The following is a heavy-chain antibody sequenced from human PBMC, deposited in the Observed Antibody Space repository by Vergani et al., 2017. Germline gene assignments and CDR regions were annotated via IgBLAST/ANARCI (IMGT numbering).Heavy chain of an antibody. J-gene: IGHJ6*03. CDR1: GFTFSSYA. Sequence: EVQLLESGGGLVQPGGSLRLSCAASGFTFSSYAMSWVRQAPGKGLEWVSAISGSGDSTYYAESVKGRFTISRDNSKNTLYLQMNSLRAEDTAVYYCAKIPLVVVSGGDMDVWGKGTTVTVSS. D-gene: IGHD2-2*01. CDR3: AKIPLVVVSGGDMDV. V-gene: IGHV3-23*01. CDR2: ISGSGDST.